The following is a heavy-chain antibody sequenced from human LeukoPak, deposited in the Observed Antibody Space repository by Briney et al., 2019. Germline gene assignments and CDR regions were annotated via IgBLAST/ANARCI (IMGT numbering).Heavy chain of an antibody. CDR1: GFTFSDYY. D-gene: IGHD6-13*01. V-gene: IGHV3-11*01. J-gene: IGHJ4*02. CDR2: ISSSSSII. CDR3: VRDHTRLGYSSIWHYFDS. Sequence: PGGSLRLSCAAFGFTFSDYYMSWIRQAPGKGLEWISYISSSSSIIYYADSVKGRFTISRGNAKSSLYLQMNSLTAEDTAVYYCVRDHTRLGYSSIWHYFDSWGQGTLVIVSS.